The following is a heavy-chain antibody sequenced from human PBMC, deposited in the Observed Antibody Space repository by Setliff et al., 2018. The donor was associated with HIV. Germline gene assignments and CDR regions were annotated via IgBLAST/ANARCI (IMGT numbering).Heavy chain of an antibody. D-gene: IGHD3-22*01. V-gene: IGHV4-39*07. CDR1: GGSISNNDYY. J-gene: IGHJ3*02. CDR3: VREAKVIVTTERAFDM. Sequence: PSETLSLTCTVSGGSISNNDYYWGWIRQPPGKGLEWIGSIYYSGSTHYNPILKSRISITVDTSKNQFSLKVGSMTAADTAVYYCVREAKVIVTTERAFDMWGQGTLVTVSS. CDR2: IYYSGST.